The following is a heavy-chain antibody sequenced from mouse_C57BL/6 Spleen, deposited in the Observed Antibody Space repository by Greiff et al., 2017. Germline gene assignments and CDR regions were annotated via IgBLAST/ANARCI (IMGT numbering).Heavy chain of an antibody. CDR3: ARENTSWGYFDY. D-gene: IGHD1-2*01. J-gene: IGHJ2*01. Sequence: EVKLMESGPELVKPGASVKISCKASGYSFTDYNMNWVKQSNGKSLEWIGVINPNYGTTSYNQKFKGKATLTVDQSSSTAYMQLNSLTSEDSAVYYCARENTSWGYFDYWGQGTTLTVSS. CDR1: GYSFTDYN. CDR2: INPNYGTT. V-gene: IGHV1-39*01.